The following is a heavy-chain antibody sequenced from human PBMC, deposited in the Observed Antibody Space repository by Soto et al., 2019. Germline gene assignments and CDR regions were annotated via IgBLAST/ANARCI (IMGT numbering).Heavy chain of an antibody. CDR1: GFSSSSYA. V-gene: IGHV3-48*03. CDR3: VRLGFCDGATCNHYFYYYGMDV. CDR2: ISSRGSTI. D-gene: IGHD2-21*01. Sequence: DVHVVETGGDLVQPGGSLRLSCAVSGFSSSSYAFNWVRQAPGRGLEWVSFISSRGSTIYYADSVEGRFTISRDNAQKSLFLQMDSLREEDTAVYYCVRLGFCDGATCNHYFYYYGMDVWGLGTTVVVSS. J-gene: IGHJ6*02.